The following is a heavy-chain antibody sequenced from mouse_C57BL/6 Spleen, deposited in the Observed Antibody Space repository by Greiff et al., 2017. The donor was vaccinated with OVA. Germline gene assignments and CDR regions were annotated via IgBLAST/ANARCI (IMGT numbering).Heavy chain of an antibody. V-gene: IGHV1-85*01. CDR1: GYTFTSYD. CDR3: ARKGYYDYDEGYYFDY. CDR2: IYPRDGST. J-gene: IGHJ2*01. Sequence: QVQLKQSGPELVKPGASVKLSCKASGYTFTSYDINWVKQRPGQGLEWIGWIYPRDGSTKYNEKFKGKAKLTVDTSSSTAYMELHSLTSEDSAVYFCARKGYYDYDEGYYFDYWGQGTTLTVSS. D-gene: IGHD2-4*01.